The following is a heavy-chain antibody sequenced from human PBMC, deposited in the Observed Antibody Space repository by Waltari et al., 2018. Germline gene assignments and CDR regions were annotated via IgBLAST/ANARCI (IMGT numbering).Heavy chain of an antibody. D-gene: IGHD2-15*01. CDR3: ARDQEDWSAFDI. CDR1: GYTFHGYY. CDR2: INPNSGGT. J-gene: IGHJ3*02. Sequence: QVQLVQSGAEVKKPGASVKVTCKASGYTFHGYYMHWGRQAPGQGLEWMGPINPNSGGTNYAQKFQGRVTMTRDTSISTAYMELSRLRSDDTAVYYCARDQEDWSAFDIWGQGTMVTVSS. V-gene: IGHV1-2*06.